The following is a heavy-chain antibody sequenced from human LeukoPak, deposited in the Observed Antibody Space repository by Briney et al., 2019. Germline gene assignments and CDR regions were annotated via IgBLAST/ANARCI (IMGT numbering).Heavy chain of an antibody. CDR3: ARGREYHNRGYSSSWYYFDY. Sequence: SETLSLTCAVYGGSFSGYYWSWIRQPPGKGLEWIGEINHSGSTNYNPSLKSRVTISVDTSKNQFSLKLSSVTAADTAVYYCARGREYHNRGYSSSWYYFDYWGQGTLVTISS. CDR1: GGSFSGYY. J-gene: IGHJ4*02. CDR2: INHSGST. V-gene: IGHV4-34*01. D-gene: IGHD6-13*01.